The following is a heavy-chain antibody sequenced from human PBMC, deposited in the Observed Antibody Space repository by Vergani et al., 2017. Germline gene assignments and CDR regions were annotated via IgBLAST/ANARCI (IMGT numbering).Heavy chain of an antibody. CDR2: ISARYPST. CDR1: GFTFSACP. V-gene: IGHV3-23*01. Sequence: EVQLLQSGGGVIQPGGSVRLSCAASGFTFSACPMTWVRQAPGKGLEWVSAISARYPSTYYADSVKGRFTISRDNTKNSLSLQMSGLRVEDTAVYYCVRLPRGPWNFELWGRGTLITVSS. CDR3: VRLPRGPWNFEL. J-gene: IGHJ2*01.